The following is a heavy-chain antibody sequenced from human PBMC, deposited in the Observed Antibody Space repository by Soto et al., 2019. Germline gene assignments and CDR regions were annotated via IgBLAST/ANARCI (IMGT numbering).Heavy chain of an antibody. CDR3: ARLNGYCISTNCHGYYGMDV. Sequence: SETLSLTCTFSGVTVSSDSYSWGWIRQSPGKGLEWIATIYSSENTYYNPSLLSRVTISVDTSKNEFSLRLSSMTAADTAVYYCARLNGYCISTNCHGYYGMDVWGQGTTVTVSS. D-gene: IGHD2-2*03. CDR1: GVTVSSDSYS. J-gene: IGHJ6*02. V-gene: IGHV4-39*01. CDR2: IYSSENT.